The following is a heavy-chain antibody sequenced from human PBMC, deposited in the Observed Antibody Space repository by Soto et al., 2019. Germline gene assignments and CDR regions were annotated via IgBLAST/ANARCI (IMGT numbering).Heavy chain of an antibody. V-gene: IGHV4-34*01. CDR1: GGSFSGYY. CDR2: INHSGST. J-gene: IGHJ4*02. CDR3: ARGIPDSSSSSGGVDNFDY. D-gene: IGHD6-6*01. Sequence: SETLSLTCAVYGGSFSGYYWSWIRQPPGKGLEWIGEINHSGSTNYNPSLKSRVTISVDTSKNQFSLKLSSVTAADTAVYYCARGIPDSSSSSGGVDNFDYWGQGTLVTVSS.